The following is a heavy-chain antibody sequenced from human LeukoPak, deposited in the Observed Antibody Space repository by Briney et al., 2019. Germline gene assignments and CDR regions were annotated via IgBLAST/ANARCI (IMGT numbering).Heavy chain of an antibody. J-gene: IGHJ4*02. CDR3: ARLREGLYHFDS. CDR2: INPNSGGT. CDR1: GYTFTDYY. V-gene: IGHV1-2*02. D-gene: IGHD2-8*01. Sequence: ASVKVSCKASGYTFTDYYIQRMRQAPGQGLEWMGWINPNSGGTKYAQKLQGRVTMTRDTSISTAYMELSRLRSDDTAVYYCARLREGLYHFDSWGQGTLVTVSS.